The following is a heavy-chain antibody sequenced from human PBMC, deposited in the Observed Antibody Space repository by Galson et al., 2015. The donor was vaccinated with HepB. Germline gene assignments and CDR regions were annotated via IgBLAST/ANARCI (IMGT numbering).Heavy chain of an antibody. D-gene: IGHD5-18*01. Sequence: SLRLSCAASGFTFSSFAMNWVRQVPGKGLEWVSSISSRGGSTNYADSVKGRFTISRDNSKNTVYLQMNSLRAEDTATYYCAKNGHTYGFGRADFFDYWGQGSLVTASS. CDR2: ISSRGGST. CDR1: GFTFSSFA. CDR3: AKNGHTYGFGRADFFDY. J-gene: IGHJ4*02. V-gene: IGHV3-23*01.